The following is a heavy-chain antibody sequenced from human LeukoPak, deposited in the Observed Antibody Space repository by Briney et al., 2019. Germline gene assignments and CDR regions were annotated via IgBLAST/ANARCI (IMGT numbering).Heavy chain of an antibody. Sequence: ASVKVSCKASGYTFSSYHISWVRQAPGQGLEWVGWISAYNNYTNYAQKLQGRVTMTTDSSTSTAYMELRSLRSEDTAVYYCATNSGLHWDYVSGKYSYYAMDVWGQGTTVTVSS. CDR2: ISAYNNYT. CDR1: GYTFSSYH. V-gene: IGHV1-18*01. J-gene: IGHJ6*02. D-gene: IGHD1-7*01. CDR3: ATNSGLHWDYVSGKYSYYAMDV.